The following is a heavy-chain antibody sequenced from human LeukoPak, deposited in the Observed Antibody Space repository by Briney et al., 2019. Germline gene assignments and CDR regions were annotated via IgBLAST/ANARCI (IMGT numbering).Heavy chain of an antibody. CDR1: GGSISNSGGFY. Sequence: SETLSLTCTVSGGSISNSGGFYWSWIRQHPGNGLEWIGFISYRGSTYYNPPLKSRVSLSVDTSKGQFSLRLSSVTDEDTAVYYCARISQSSGGFYYWGQGTLVTVSS. D-gene: IGHD2-15*01. J-gene: IGHJ4*02. CDR2: ISYRGST. CDR3: ARISQSSGGFYY. V-gene: IGHV4-31*02.